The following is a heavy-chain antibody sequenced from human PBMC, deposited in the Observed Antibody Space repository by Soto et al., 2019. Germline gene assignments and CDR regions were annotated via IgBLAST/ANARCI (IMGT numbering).Heavy chain of an antibody. CDR1: GYSFSNYW. D-gene: IGHD2-2*02. J-gene: IGHJ4*02. V-gene: IGHV5-10-1*01. CDR2: INPSDSYT. Sequence: LGESLKISCQGSGYSFSNYWIGWVRQMPGKGLEWMGRINPSDSYTTYSPSFQGHVTISADKSISTAYLQWSGLKASDTAMYYCARLGYCTGTSCYTFDSWGQGTLVTVSS. CDR3: ARLGYCTGTSCYTFDS.